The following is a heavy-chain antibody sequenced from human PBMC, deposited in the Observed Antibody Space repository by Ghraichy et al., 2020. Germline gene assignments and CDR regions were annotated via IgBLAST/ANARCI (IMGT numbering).Heavy chain of an antibody. CDR3: AREPIGSSGWGNYGMDV. Sequence: SVKVSCKASGGTFSSYAISWVRQAPGQGLEWMGGIIPIFGTANYAQKFQGRVTITADESTSTAYMELSSLRSEDTAVYYCAREPIGSSGWGNYGMDVWGQGTTVTVSS. D-gene: IGHD6-19*01. V-gene: IGHV1-69*13. CDR1: GGTFSSYA. J-gene: IGHJ6*02. CDR2: IIPIFGTA.